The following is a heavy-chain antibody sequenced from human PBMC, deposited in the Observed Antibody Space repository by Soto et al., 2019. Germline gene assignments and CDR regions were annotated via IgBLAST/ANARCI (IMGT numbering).Heavy chain of an antibody. D-gene: IGHD3-22*01. J-gene: IGHJ4*02. Sequence: GASVKVSCKASGGTFSSYAISWVRQAPGQGLEWMGGIIPIFGTTNYAQKFQGRVTITADESTSTAYMELSSLRSEDTAVYYCASKISYYDSSGYYDRFDHWGQGTLVTVSS. CDR3: ASKISYYDSSGYYDRFDH. CDR2: IIPIFGTT. V-gene: IGHV1-69*13. CDR1: GGTFSSYA.